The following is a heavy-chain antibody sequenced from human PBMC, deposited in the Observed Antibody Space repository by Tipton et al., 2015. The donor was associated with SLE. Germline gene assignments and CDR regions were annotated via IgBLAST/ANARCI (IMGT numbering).Heavy chain of an antibody. J-gene: IGHJ4*02. CDR1: GGSFSGYY. Sequence: TLSLTCAVYGGSFSGYYWSWIRQPPGKGLEWIGEINHSGSTNYNPSLKSRVTISVDTSKNQFSLKLSSVTAADTAVYYCARGIAAGTLSFDYWGQGTLVTVSS. CDR3: ARGIAAGTLSFDY. CDR2: INHSGST. D-gene: IGHD6-13*01. V-gene: IGHV4-34*01.